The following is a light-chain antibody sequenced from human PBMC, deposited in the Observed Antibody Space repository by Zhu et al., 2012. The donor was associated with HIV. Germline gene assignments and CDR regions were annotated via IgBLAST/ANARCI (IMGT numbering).Light chain of an antibody. Sequence: DTQMTQSPSSLSASVGDRVTITCRASEGIYNYLAWYQEKPGKVPELLIYSVSTLQSGVPSRFSGSGSGTHFTLTISSLQPEDVATYYCLKYMNAPWTFGQGTKVEIK. CDR1: EGIYNY. J-gene: IGKJ1*01. V-gene: IGKV1-27*01. CDR2: SVS. CDR3: LKYMNAPWT.